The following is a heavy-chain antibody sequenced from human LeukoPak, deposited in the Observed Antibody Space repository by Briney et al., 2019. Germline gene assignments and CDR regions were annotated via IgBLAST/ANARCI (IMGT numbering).Heavy chain of an antibody. Sequence: GGSLRLSCAASGFTFSSYEMNWVRQAPGKGLEWVSYISSSGSTIYYADSVKGPFTISRDNSKNTLYLQMNSLRAEDTAVYFCAGGGPAPLVITAWGQGTLVTVSS. CDR3: AGGGPAPLVITA. D-gene: IGHD3-22*01. J-gene: IGHJ5*02. V-gene: IGHV3-48*03. CDR2: ISSSGSTI. CDR1: GFTFSSYE.